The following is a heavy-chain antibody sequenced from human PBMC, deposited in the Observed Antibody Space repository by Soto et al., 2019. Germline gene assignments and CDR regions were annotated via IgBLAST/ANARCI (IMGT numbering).Heavy chain of an antibody. CDR3: ARDVETTKANYYYYGMDV. CDR2: IWHDGSTT. CDR1: GFSFSSYA. V-gene: IGHV3-33*01. J-gene: IGHJ6*02. D-gene: IGHD5-18*01. Sequence: QEQLVKSGGGVVQPGRSLRLSCAASGFSFSSYAMHWVRQAPGKGLEWVALIWHDGSTTSYADSVKGRFTISRDNSKNTHYLQMNNLRAEDTAVYYCARDVETTKANYYYYGMDVWGRGTPVTVSS.